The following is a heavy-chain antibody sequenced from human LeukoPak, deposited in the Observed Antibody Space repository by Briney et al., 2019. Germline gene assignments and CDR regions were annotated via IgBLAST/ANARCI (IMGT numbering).Heavy chain of an antibody. Sequence: SVKVSCKASGGTFSSYAISWVRQAPGQGLEWMGGIIPICGTANYAQKFQGRVTITADESTSTAYMELSSLRSEDTAVYYCARFHHRSGQYQYWGQGTLVTVSS. CDR1: GGTFSSYA. CDR2: IIPICGTA. D-gene: IGHD6-19*01. J-gene: IGHJ4*02. CDR3: ARFHHRSGQYQY. V-gene: IGHV1-69*13.